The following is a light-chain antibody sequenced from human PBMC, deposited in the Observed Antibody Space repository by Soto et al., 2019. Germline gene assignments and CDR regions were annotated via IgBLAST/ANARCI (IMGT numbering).Light chain of an antibody. Sequence: QSVLTQPVSVSGSPGQAIAISCTGTSSDVGGYNSASWYQQHPGKAPKLLIYDVSNRPSGVSNRFSGSKSGNTASLTISGLQAEDEADYYCSSYSTGGSYVFGTGTKVTVL. CDR3: SSYSTGGSYV. J-gene: IGLJ1*01. V-gene: IGLV2-14*03. CDR2: DVS. CDR1: SSDVGGYNS.